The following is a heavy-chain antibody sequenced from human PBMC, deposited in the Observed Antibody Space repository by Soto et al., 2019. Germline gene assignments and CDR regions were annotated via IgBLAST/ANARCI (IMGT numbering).Heavy chain of an antibody. CDR2: INHRGSL. CDR3: ARELPQRQGRNMDV. J-gene: IGHJ6*02. D-gene: IGHD1-1*01. V-gene: IGHV4-31*03. Sequence: SETLSLTCTVTGGSMTSGDQYWTWIRHRPGEGLERFGYINHRGSLYYNPSLKSRVSMSVDTSKNQFSLNLSSVTAADTAVSYCARELPQRQGRNMDVWGQGTTVTVSS. CDR1: GGSMTSGDQY.